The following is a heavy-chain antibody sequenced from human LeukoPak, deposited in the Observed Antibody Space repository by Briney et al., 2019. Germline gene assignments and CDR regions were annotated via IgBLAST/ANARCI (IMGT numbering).Heavy chain of an antibody. CDR3: ARQRRYCSSTSCYAFDY. V-gene: IGHV4-39*01. CDR2: IYYSGST. CDR1: GGSISSSSYY. J-gene: IGHJ4*02. D-gene: IGHD2-2*01. Sequence: SSETLSLTCTVSGGSISSSSYYWGWIRQPPGKGLEWIGSIYYSGSTYYNPSLKSPVTISVDTSKNQFSRKLSSVTAADTAVYYCARQRRYCSSTSCYAFDYWGQGTLVTVSS.